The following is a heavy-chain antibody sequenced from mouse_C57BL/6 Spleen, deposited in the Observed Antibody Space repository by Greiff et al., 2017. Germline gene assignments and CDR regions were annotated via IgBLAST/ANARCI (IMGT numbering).Heavy chain of an antibody. V-gene: IGHV1-55*01. CDR3: ARSYYGNYDWYFDV. Sequence: VQLQQPGAELVKPGASVKMSCKASGYTFNSYWITWVKQRPGQGLEWIGDIYPGSGSTNYNEKFKSKATLTVDTSSSTAYMQLSSLTSEDSAVYYCARSYYGNYDWYFDVWGTGTTVTVSS. CDR1: GYTFNSYW. J-gene: IGHJ1*03. CDR2: IYPGSGST. D-gene: IGHD2-1*01.